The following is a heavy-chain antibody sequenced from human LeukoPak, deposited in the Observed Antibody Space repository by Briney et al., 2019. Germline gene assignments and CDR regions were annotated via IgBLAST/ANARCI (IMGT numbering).Heavy chain of an antibody. J-gene: IGHJ4*02. CDR2: INSDGSST. Sequence: PGGSLRLSCAASGFTFSSYWMHWVRQAPGKGLVWVSRINSDGSSTSYADSVKGRFTISRDNSRNTLYLQMNSLRAEDTAVYYCAKDSRSLAAAGEVDYWGQGTLVTVSS. CDR3: AKDSRSLAAAGEVDY. V-gene: IGHV3-74*01. CDR1: GFTFSSYW. D-gene: IGHD6-13*01.